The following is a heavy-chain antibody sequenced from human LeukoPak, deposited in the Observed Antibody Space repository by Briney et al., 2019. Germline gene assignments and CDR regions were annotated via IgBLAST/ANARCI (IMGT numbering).Heavy chain of an antibody. V-gene: IGHV3-74*01. CDR2: INSDASGT. CDR1: GFTFSRHW. J-gene: IGHJ4*02. D-gene: IGHD2-2*01. CDR3: ARICSSTDCLIPD. Sequence: GGSLRLSCAASGFTFSRHWMRWVRQAPGKGLVWISRINSDASGTNYADFVKGRFTISRDNAKNTVYLQINSLRDEDTAVYYCARICSSTDCLIPDWGQGTLVTVSS.